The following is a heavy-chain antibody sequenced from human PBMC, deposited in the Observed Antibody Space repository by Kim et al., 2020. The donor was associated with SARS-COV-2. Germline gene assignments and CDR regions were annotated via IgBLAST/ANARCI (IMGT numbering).Heavy chain of an antibody. J-gene: IGHJ6*02. CDR2: INHSGST. CDR3: ARGQEYYGSGSWVGPYYYYGMDV. D-gene: IGHD3-10*01. V-gene: IGHV4-34*01. CDR1: GGSFSGYY. Sequence: SETLSLTCAVYGGSFSGYYWSWIRQPPGKGLEWIGEINHSGSTNYNPSLKSRVTISVDTSKNQFSLKLSSVTAADTAVYYCARGQEYYGSGSWVGPYYYYGMDVWGQGTTVTVSS.